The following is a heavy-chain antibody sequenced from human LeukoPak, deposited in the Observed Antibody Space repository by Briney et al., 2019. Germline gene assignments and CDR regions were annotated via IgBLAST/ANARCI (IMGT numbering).Heavy chain of an antibody. D-gene: IGHD6-13*01. CDR3: AKDYSSSWGPWGYFQH. J-gene: IGHJ1*01. Sequence: PGGSLRLSCAASGFTFSSYGMHWVRQTPGKGLEWVAFIRYDGSNKYYADSVKGRFTISRDNSKNTLYLQMNSLRAEDTAVYYCAKDYSSSWGPWGYFQHWGQGTLVTVSS. CDR2: IRYDGSNK. CDR1: GFTFSSYG. V-gene: IGHV3-30*02.